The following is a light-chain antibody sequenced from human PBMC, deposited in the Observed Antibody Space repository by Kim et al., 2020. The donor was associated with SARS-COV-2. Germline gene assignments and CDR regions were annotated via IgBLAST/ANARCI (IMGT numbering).Light chain of an antibody. Sequence: VSPGQTARITCSGNKLGDRHACWYQQRPGQSPVLVIYEDIKRPSGIPERFSGSNSGNTATLTIRGTQAMDEADYYCQTWDSGTPYVFGPGTKVTVL. CDR3: QTWDSGTPYV. CDR1: KLGDRH. J-gene: IGLJ1*01. V-gene: IGLV3-1*01. CDR2: EDI.